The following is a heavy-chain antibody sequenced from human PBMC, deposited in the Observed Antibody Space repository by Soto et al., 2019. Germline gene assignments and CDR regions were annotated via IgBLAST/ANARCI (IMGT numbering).Heavy chain of an antibody. CDR3: ARARAYCSGGSCYSPYYYSMDV. Sequence: SVKVSCKASGGTFSSYAISWVRQAPGQGLEWMGGIIPIFGTANYAQKFLGRVTITADKSTSTAYMELSSLRSEDTAVYYCARARAYCSGGSCYSPYYYSMDVWGQGTTVTVSS. V-gene: IGHV1-69*06. J-gene: IGHJ6*02. D-gene: IGHD2-15*01. CDR1: GGTFSSYA. CDR2: IIPIFGTA.